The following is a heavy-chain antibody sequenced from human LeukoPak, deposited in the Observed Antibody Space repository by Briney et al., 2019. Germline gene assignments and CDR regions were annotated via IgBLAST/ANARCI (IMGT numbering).Heavy chain of an antibody. CDR2: INPSGGST. V-gene: IGHV1-46*01. CDR1: GYTFTSYY. Sequence: ASVKVSCKASGYTFTSYYMHWVRQAPGQGLEWMGIINPSGGSTSYAQKFQGRVTMTRDTSTSTVYMELSSLRSEDTAVYYCARASRPIAVAGNSDYYYGMDVWGQGTTVTVS. CDR3: ARASRPIAVAGNSDYYYGMDV. J-gene: IGHJ6*02. D-gene: IGHD6-19*01.